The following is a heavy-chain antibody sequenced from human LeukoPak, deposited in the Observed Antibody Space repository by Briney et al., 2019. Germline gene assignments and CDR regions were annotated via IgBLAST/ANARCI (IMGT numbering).Heavy chain of an antibody. J-gene: IGHJ6*02. CDR1: GGSIRSSYYY. D-gene: IGHD6-25*01. CDR3: ARGADYYYGMDV. Sequence: PSETLSLTCTVSGGSIRSSYYYWGWLRQPPGKGLEWIGSIYDSGSTYYNPSLKSRVTISVDTSKNQFSLKLSSVTAADTAVYYCARGADYYYGMDVWGQGTTVTVSS. CDR2: IYDSGST. V-gene: IGHV4-39*07.